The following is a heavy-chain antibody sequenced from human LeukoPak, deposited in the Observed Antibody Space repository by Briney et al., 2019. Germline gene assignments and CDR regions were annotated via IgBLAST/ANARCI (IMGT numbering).Heavy chain of an antibody. V-gene: IGHV3-23*01. CDR1: GFTFSNYA. Sequence: GGSLRLSCEASGFTFSNYALIWVRQAPGKGLEWVSAVRGSGGGTQYADAVKGRFTISRDNSKNTLYLHMNSLRAEDTAIYYCAKDPIGDYVGAFDFWGQGTMVTVSS. J-gene: IGHJ3*01. CDR2: VRGSGGGT. CDR3: AKDPIGDYVGAFDF. D-gene: IGHD4-17*01.